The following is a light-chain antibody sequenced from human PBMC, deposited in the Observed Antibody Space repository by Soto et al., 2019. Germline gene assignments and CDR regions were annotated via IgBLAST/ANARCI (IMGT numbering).Light chain of an antibody. Sequence: EIVLTQSPGTLSLSPGERVNLSCRASQSVNSRYVAWYQHKTGQPPRLLISGASSRATGIPDRFSGTGSGADFTLTISILEPEDFAVYYCQQYGSSPTTFGGGTKVEIK. V-gene: IGKV3-20*01. CDR2: GAS. CDR3: QQYGSSPTT. CDR1: QSVNSRY. J-gene: IGKJ4*01.